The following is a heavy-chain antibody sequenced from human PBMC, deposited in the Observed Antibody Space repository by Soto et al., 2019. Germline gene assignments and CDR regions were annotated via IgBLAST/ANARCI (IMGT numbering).Heavy chain of an antibody. CDR1: GYTFTSYG. V-gene: IGHV1-18*01. D-gene: IGHD3-16*01. CDR3: AIGEAPGYHLYITSF. Sequence: ASVKVSCKASGYTFTSYGIRWVRQAPGQGLEWMGWISAYNGNTNYAQKLQGRVTMTTDTSTSTAYMELRSLRSDDTAVYYCAIGEAPGYHLYITSFRGQGTTVPVSP. J-gene: IGHJ1*01. CDR2: ISAYNGNT.